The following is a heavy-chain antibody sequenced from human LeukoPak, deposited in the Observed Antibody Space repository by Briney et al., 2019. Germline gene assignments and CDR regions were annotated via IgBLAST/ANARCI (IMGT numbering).Heavy chain of an antibody. CDR1: GYTFTSYG. CDR2: ISAYNGDT. V-gene: IGHV1-18*01. J-gene: IGHJ4*02. Sequence: ASVKVSGKASGYTFTSYGISWVRQAPGQGLEWMGWISAYNGDTNYPQKFQGRVTMTTDTSTSTAYMEVRSLRSDDTAVYYCARDGGVSYYPYFDYWGQGILVTVSS. CDR3: ARDGGVSYYPYFDY. D-gene: IGHD3-10*01.